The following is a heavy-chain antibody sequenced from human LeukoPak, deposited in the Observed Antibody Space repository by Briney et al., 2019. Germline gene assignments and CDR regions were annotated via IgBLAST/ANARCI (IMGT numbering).Heavy chain of an antibody. V-gene: IGHV5-51*01. CDR2: IYPGDSDL. Sequence: GESLKISCKASGYNFTTYWIGWVRQMPGKGLEWMGIIYPGDSDLRYSPSFQGHVIMSVDKSISTVYLQWSSLKASDTAMYYCARHDRDGYNYWYNWFDPWGQGTLVTVSS. J-gene: IGHJ5*02. D-gene: IGHD5-24*01. CDR1: GYNFTTYW. CDR3: ARHDRDGYNYWYNWFDP.